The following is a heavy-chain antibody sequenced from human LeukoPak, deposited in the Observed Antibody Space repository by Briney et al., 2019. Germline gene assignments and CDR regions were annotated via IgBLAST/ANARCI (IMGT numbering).Heavy chain of an antibody. J-gene: IGHJ4*02. Sequence: PGGSLRLSCAASGFTFSSYAMHWVRQAPGKGLEWVAVISYDGSNKYYADSVKGRFTISRDNSKNTLYLQMNSLRAEDTAVYYCARDQMATNYFDYWGQGTLVTVSS. CDR1: GFTFSSYA. V-gene: IGHV3-30-3*01. D-gene: IGHD5-24*01. CDR2: ISYDGSNK. CDR3: ARDQMATNYFDY.